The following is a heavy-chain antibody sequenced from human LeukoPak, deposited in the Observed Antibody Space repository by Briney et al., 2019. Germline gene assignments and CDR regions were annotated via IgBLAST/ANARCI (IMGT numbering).Heavy chain of an antibody. CDR1: VDSIISGTYY. Sequence: SETLSLTCSDSVDSIISGTYYGGWIRHPAGKGREWIGRIYTSGSTSYNPALKSRVTISVDTSKNQFSLKLTSVTAADTAVYYCARGGGATRIDYWGQGTLVTVSS. CDR2: IYTSGST. J-gene: IGHJ4*02. CDR3: ARGGGATRIDY. V-gene: IGHV4-61*02. D-gene: IGHD3-10*01.